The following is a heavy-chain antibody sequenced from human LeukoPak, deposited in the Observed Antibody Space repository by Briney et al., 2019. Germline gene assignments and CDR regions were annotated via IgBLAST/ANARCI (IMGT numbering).Heavy chain of an antibody. CDR1: GNSISSYNYY. D-gene: IGHD6-13*01. J-gene: IGHJ4*02. CDR3: ARVLAAAGISRFDY. CDR2: VYPSGNT. V-gene: IGHV4-61*02. Sequence: SETLSLTCTVSGNSISSYNYYWSWVRQPAGKGLEWIGRVYPSGNTNYNPSLKSRVTISVDKSKNQFSLKLSSVTAADTAVYYCARVLAAAGISRFDYWGQGTLVTVSS.